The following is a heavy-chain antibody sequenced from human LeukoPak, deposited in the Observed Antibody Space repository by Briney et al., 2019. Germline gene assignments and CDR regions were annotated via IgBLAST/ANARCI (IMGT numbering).Heavy chain of an antibody. CDR3: ARDLITMVRDDAFDI. CDR1: GYTFTSYD. V-gene: IGHV1-8*03. J-gene: IGHJ3*02. D-gene: IGHD3-10*01. CDR2: MNPNSGNT. Sequence: GASVKVSCKASGYTFTSYDINWVRQATGQGLEWMGWMNPNSGNTGYAQKFQGRVTITRNTSISTAYMELSSLRSEDTAVYYCARDLITMVRDDAFDIWGQGTMVTVSS.